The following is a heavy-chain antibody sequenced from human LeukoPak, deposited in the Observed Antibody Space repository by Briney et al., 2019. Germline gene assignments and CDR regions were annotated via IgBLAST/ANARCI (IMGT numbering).Heavy chain of an antibody. D-gene: IGHD5-18*01. CDR3: ARGSSGYNYGFDY. J-gene: IGHJ4*02. CDR2: IYPGDSDT. Sequence: PGESLKISCKGSGYSFISYWIGWVRQMPGKGLEWMGIIYPGDSDTRYSPSFQGQVTISADKSIRNAYLQWSSLKASDTAMYYCARGSSGYNYGFDYWGQGTLVTVSS. CDR1: GYSFISYW. V-gene: IGHV5-51*01.